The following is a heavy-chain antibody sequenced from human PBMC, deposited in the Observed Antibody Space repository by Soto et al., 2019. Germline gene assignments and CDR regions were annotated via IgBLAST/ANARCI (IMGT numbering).Heavy chain of an antibody. J-gene: IGHJ6*02. CDR1: GGTFSSYS. CDR3: ARDAYGMDV. CDR2: IIPVFGRA. V-gene: IGHV1-69*01. Sequence: QVHLVQSGAEVKKPGSSVKVSCEASGGTFSSYSINWVRQAPGQGLEWMGGIIPVFGRANYARKFQGRVTITADGSTNKVYMELSSVTSEVTAVYYCARDAYGMDVWGQGTTVTVSS.